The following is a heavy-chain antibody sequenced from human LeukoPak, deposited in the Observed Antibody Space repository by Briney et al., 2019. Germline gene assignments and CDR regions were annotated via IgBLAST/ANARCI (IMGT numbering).Heavy chain of an antibody. Sequence: SETLSLPCTVSGGSISSYYWSWIRQPPGKGLEWIGYIYYSGSANYNPSLKSRVTISVDTSKNQFSLKLSSVTAADTAVYYCARGGSNFADWGQGTLVTVSS. CDR2: IYYSGSA. CDR1: GGSISSYY. CDR3: ARGGSNFAD. V-gene: IGHV4-59*01. J-gene: IGHJ4*02. D-gene: IGHD1-26*01.